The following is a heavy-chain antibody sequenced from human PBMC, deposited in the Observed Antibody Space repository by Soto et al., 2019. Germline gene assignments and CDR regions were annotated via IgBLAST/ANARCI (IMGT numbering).Heavy chain of an antibody. CDR3: AQAAKYSFDY. CDR2: IGWSSGSI. Sequence: PGGSLRLSCAASGFTVDDYAMHWVRQAPGKGLAWVSGIGWSSGSIAYADSVKGRFTISRDNAKNSLYLQMNRLRAEDKAMYYCAQAAKYSFDYWGQGTRVTVS. CDR1: GFTVDDYA. J-gene: IGHJ4*02. V-gene: IGHV3-9*01.